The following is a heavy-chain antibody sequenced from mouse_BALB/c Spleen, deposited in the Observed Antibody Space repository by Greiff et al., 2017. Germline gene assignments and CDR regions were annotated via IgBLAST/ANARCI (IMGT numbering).Heavy chain of an antibody. Sequence: VQLQQSGAELAKPGASVKMSCKASGYTFTSYWMHWVKQRPGQGLEWIGYINPSTGYTEYNQKFKDKATLTADKSSSTAYMQLSSLTSEDSAVYYCAHITTVVGYWGQGTTLTVSS. CDR3: AHITTVVGY. CDR2: INPSTGYT. J-gene: IGHJ2*01. V-gene: IGHV1-7*01. D-gene: IGHD1-1*01. CDR1: GYTFTSYW.